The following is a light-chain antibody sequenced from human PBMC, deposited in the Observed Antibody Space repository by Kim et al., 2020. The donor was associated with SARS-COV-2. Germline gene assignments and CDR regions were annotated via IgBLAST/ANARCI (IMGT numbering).Light chain of an antibody. Sequence: AIQLAQSPSSLSASVGDRVTITCRASQGIANSLAWYQQKAGRPPKILIFDAINLESGVPSRFSGSGSGTYFSLTISSLQPEDVATYYCQQFNSFPLTFGGGTKVDIK. CDR1: QGIANS. V-gene: IGKV1-13*02. CDR2: DAI. J-gene: IGKJ4*01. CDR3: QQFNSFPLT.